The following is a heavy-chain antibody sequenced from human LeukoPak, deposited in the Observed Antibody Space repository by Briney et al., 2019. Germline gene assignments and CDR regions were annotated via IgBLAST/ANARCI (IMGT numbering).Heavy chain of an antibody. CDR1: GFTFGDYA. CDR3: TRDQTPYY. V-gene: IGHV3-49*04. Sequence: GGSLRLSCTASGFTFGDYAMTWVRQAPGKVLEWVGFIRSKVYGGTPEYAASVKGRFTISRDDSKGIAYLQMNSLKTEDTAVYYCTRDQTPYYWGQGTLVTVSS. CDR2: IRSKVYGGTP. J-gene: IGHJ4*02.